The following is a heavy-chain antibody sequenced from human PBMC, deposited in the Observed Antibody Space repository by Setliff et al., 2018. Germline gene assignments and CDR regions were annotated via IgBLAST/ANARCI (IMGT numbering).Heavy chain of an antibody. Sequence: KTSETLSLTCTVSDDSFTSSRYYWSWIRQAPGSGLEWIGSISYSGTPYYNASVESRVTISIDTSRNQFSLELRSVTVADTATYYCVRPGGTTVVARHFDYWGSGILVTVSS. CDR3: VRPGGTTVVARHFDY. CDR2: ISYSGTP. CDR1: DDSFTSSRYY. J-gene: IGHJ4*01. D-gene: IGHD2-15*01. V-gene: IGHV4-39*01.